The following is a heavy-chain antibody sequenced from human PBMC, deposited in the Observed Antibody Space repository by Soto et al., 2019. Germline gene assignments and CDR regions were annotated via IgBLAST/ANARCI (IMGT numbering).Heavy chain of an antibody. CDR2: IIPIFGTA. V-gene: IGHV1-69*01. D-gene: IGHD3-22*01. J-gene: IGHJ4*02. CDR1: GGTFSSYA. Sequence: QVQLVQSGAEVKKPGSSVKVSCKASGGTFSSYAISWVRQAPGQGLEWMGGIIPIFGTANYAQKFQGRVTITADESTSTAYMELRSLRSEDTAVDYRARDKGEAGSGYYFVSLDYWGQGTLVTVSS. CDR3: ARDKGEAGSGYYFVSLDY.